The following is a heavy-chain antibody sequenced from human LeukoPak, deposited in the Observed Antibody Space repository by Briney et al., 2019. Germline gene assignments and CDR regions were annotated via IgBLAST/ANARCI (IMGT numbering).Heavy chain of an antibody. CDR1: GGSISSGDYS. Sequence: KTSETLSLTCTVSGGSISSGDYSWSWIRQPPGKGLEWIGYIYYSGTTYYNPSLKSRLTISVDRSKNQFSLRLSSVTAADTAVYYCASVRRWLQLGWFDPWGQGTLVTVSS. V-gene: IGHV4-30-4*01. J-gene: IGHJ5*02. CDR3: ASVRRWLQLGWFDP. CDR2: IYYSGTT. D-gene: IGHD5-24*01.